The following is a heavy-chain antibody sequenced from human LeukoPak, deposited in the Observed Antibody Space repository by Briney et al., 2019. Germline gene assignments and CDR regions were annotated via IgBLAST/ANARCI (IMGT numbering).Heavy chain of an antibody. V-gene: IGHV4-38-2*02. J-gene: IGHJ5*02. CDR3: ARELSGGTARGSFDP. CDR1: GYSISSGYY. CDR2: IYHSGSI. Sequence: SETLSLTCTVSGYSISSGYYWGWIRQPPGKGLEWIGSIYHSGSIYYNPSLKSRVTISVDTSKNQFSLKLSSVTAADTAVYYCARELSGGTARGSFDPWGQGTLVTVSS. D-gene: IGHD2-15*01.